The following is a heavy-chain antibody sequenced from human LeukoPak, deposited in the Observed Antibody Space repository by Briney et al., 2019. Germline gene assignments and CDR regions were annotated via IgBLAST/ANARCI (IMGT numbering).Heavy chain of an antibody. D-gene: IGHD3-3*01. V-gene: IGHV1-2*02. CDR2: INPNSGGT. J-gene: IGHJ6*03. CDR3: ARGSLGYYDFWSGYSNYYYYMDV. CDR1: GYTFTGYY. Sequence: ASVKVSCKASGYTFTGYYMHWVRQAPGQGLEWMGWINPNSGGTNYAQKFQGRVTITRNTSISTAYMELSSLRSEDTAVYYCARGSLGYYDFWSGYSNYYYYMDVWGKGTTVTVSS.